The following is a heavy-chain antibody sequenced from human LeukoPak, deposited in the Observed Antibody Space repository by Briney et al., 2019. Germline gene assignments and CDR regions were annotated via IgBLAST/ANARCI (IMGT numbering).Heavy chain of an antibody. D-gene: IGHD2-8*02. V-gene: IGHV3-66*01. J-gene: IGHJ4*02. CDR1: GFSVSYYF. Sequence: GSLRLSCAASGFSVSYYFMNWVRQAPGRGLEWVSVIYSGGTTYYGNSVKGRFTVSRDISKNTLYLQMNSLEVEDTAVYYCARDGGCTAAGCPSGLFDYWGQGILVTVSS. CDR2: IYSGGTT. CDR3: ARDGGCTAAGCPSGLFDY.